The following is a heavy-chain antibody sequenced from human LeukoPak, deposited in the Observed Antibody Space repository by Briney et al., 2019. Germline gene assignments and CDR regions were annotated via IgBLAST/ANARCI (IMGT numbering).Heavy chain of an antibody. CDR2: INQDGSVK. D-gene: IGHD3-3*01. CDR3: TRDFVF. V-gene: IGHV3-7*01. CDR1: GFAFSTYW. J-gene: IGHJ4*02. Sequence: PGGSLRLSCAASGFAFSTYWMDWVRQAPGKGLEWGGNINQDGSVKHYVDSVRGRFTIARDNARNSVYLQMSALTVEDTAVYYCTRDFVFWGQGSLVTASS.